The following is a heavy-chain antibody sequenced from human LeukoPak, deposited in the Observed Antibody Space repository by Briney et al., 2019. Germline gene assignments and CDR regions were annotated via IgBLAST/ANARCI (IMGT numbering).Heavy chain of an antibody. V-gene: IGHV4-59*11. CDR1: GGSIRSHY. J-gene: IGHJ4*02. CDR2: IYYSGST. D-gene: IGHD3-22*01. CDR3: ARGRGDYDSSGYYGYFDY. Sequence: SETLSLTCTVSGGSIRSHYWSWIRQPPGKGLEWIGYIYYSGSTNYNPSLKSRVTISVDTSKNQFSLKLSSVTAADTAVYYCARGRGDYDSSGYYGYFDYWGQGALVPVSS.